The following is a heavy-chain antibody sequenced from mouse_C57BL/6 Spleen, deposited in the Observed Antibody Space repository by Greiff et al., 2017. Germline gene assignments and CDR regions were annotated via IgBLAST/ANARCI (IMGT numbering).Heavy chain of an antibody. CDR2: ILPGSGST. J-gene: IGHJ4*01. CDR1: GYTFTGYW. Sequence: VKLQQSGAELMKPGASVKLSCKATGYTFTGYWIEWVKQGPGHGLEWIGEILPGSGSTNYNEKFKGKATFTADTSSNTAYMQLSSLTTEDAAIYYCANYDSLYYYAMDYWGQGTSVTVSS. CDR3: ANYDSLYYYAMDY. D-gene: IGHD2-4*01. V-gene: IGHV1-9*01.